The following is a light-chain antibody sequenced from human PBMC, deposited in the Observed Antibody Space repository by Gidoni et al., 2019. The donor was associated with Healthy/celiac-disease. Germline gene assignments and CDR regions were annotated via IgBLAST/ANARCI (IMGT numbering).Light chain of an antibody. CDR1: QSISSY. CDR3: QQSYSTPQT. Sequence: EIQMTQSPSSLSASVGDRVTITCRASQSISSYLNWYQQKPGKAPKLLSYAASSLQSGVPSRFSGSGSGTDFTLTISSLQPEDFATYYCQQSYSTPQTFGQGTKVEIK. CDR2: AAS. J-gene: IGKJ1*01. V-gene: IGKV1-39*01.